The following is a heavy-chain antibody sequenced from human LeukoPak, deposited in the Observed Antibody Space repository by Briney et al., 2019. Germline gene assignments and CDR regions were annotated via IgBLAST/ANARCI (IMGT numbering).Heavy chain of an antibody. J-gene: IGHJ6*02. D-gene: IGHD4-17*01. Sequence: KTSETLSLTCSVSVGSISSSSYYWVWIRQPPGKGLEWIGSVYYSGNTYYSPSLKSRITISVDTSKNQFSLKVTSVTAADTAVYYCARRGLPVTRYGMDVWGQGTTVTVSS. CDR2: VYYSGNT. CDR3: ARRGLPVTRYGMDV. CDR1: VGSISSSSYY. V-gene: IGHV4-39*01.